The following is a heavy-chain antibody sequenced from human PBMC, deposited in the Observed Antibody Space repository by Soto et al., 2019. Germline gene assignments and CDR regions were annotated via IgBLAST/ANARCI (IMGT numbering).Heavy chain of an antibody. Sequence: QVQLVQSGAEVKRPGSSVKVSCKASGDTFSFYSINWVRQAPGLGLEWMGRVNPILSMSNYAQRFQGRVTMTADKSTSTAYMELSCLRSEDTAMYYCATRYGSGYRALDYWGQGALVTVSS. CDR1: GDTFSFYS. V-gene: IGHV1-69*04. J-gene: IGHJ4*02. D-gene: IGHD3-10*01. CDR3: ATRYGSGYRALDY. CDR2: VNPILSMS.